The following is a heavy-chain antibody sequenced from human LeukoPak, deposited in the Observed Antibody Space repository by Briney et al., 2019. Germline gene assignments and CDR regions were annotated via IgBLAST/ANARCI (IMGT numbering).Heavy chain of an antibody. CDR2: IKEDGTRL. D-gene: IGHD3-22*01. CDR1: GFTLSRYW. CDR3: VCHYSDTSGGY. J-gene: IGHJ4*02. Sequence: GGSLRLSCAASGFTLSRYWMNWVRQVPGKGLEWVANIKEDGTRLSYVDSVRGRFTISRDNAKGSLYLQMNSLRAEDTAVYYCVCHYSDTSGGYWGQGTLVTVSS. V-gene: IGHV3-7*01.